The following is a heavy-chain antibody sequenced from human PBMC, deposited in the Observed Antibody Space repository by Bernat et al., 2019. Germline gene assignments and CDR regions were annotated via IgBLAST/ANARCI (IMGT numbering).Heavy chain of an antibody. D-gene: IGHD2-15*01. CDR1: GFIFTNYA. J-gene: IGHJ4*02. CDR3: AKSLIEGYCSGGSCYRFFDF. CDR2: ISGSGGST. Sequence: EVLLVESGGGLVQPGGSLTLSCAASGFIFTNYAMNWVRHAPGKGLEWVSTISGSGGSTHYADSVKGRFTISRDNSKKKLFLQMSSPRAEDTAVYYCAKSLIEGYCSGGSCYRFFDFWGQGTLVTVSS. V-gene: IGHV3-23*04.